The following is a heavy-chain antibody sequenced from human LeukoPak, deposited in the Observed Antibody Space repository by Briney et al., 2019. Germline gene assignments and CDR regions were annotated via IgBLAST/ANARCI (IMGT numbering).Heavy chain of an antibody. J-gene: IGHJ4*02. D-gene: IGHD2-21*02. Sequence: GGSLRLSCTASGFSFDTYWMSWVRQAPGKGLEWVANIKQDGSEKDYVDSVKGRFTISRDNAKNSLYLQMNSLRAEDTALYYCAKDTTAIRKYYFDYWGQGTLVTVSS. V-gene: IGHV3-7*03. CDR3: AKDTTAIRKYYFDY. CDR1: GFSFDTYW. CDR2: IKQDGSEK.